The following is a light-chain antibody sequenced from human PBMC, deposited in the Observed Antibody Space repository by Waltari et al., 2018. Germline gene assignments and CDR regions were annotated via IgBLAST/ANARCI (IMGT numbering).Light chain of an antibody. V-gene: IGKV4-1*01. Sequence: DIVMTQSPDSLAVSLGERATINCKSSQSVLYTSNNKNYLAWYQQKPGQPPKLLIYWASTRVSGVPDRFSGRGSGTDFPLTISSLQAEDVAVYHCQQYHSSPSFGQGTRLEIK. CDR2: WAS. CDR3: QQYHSSPS. J-gene: IGKJ5*01. CDR1: QSVLYTSNNKNY.